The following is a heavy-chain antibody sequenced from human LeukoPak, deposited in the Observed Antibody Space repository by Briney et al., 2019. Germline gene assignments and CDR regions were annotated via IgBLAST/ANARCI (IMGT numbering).Heavy chain of an antibody. CDR2: IYYRGCT. D-gene: IGHD1-7*01. V-gene: IGHV4-30-4*08. J-gene: IGHJ2*01. CDR3: ARLKLRYWYFDL. Sequence: SETLSLTCTVSGGSISSGDYYWSWIRPPPGKGLEWGGYIYYRGCTYYNPSLKSRVTISIDTSKNQFSLKLSSVTAADMAVYSCARLKLRYWYFDLWGRGTLVTVSS. CDR1: GGSISSGDYY.